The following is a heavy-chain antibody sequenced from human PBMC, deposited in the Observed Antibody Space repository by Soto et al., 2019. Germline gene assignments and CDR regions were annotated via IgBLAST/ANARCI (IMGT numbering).Heavy chain of an antibody. Sequence: GGSLRLSCAASGFTFSSYGMHWVRQAPGKGQERVAVISYDGSNKYYADSVKGRFTISRDNSKNTLYLQMNSLRAEDTAVYFCVRDLGASNYYYYYGMDVWGQGTTVTVSS. CDR1: GFTFSSYG. CDR3: VRDLGASNYYYYYGMDV. D-gene: IGHD3-16*01. CDR2: ISYDGSNK. J-gene: IGHJ6*02. V-gene: IGHV3-30*03.